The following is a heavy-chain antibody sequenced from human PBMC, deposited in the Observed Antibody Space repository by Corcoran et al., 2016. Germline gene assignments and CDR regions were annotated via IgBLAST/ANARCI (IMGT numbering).Heavy chain of an antibody. J-gene: IGHJ4*02. Sequence: QVLLVQSGAEVQRPGASVKVSCKASGYTFTSYYMHWVRQAPGQGLEWMAIIDPSGGTTSYAQKFQGRVTMTRDTYTSTVYLELSSLRSEDTAVYYCARDPRTMLRRLIIRYFDYWGQGTLVTVSS. CDR3: ARDPRTMLRRLIIRYFDY. CDR2: IDPSGGTT. V-gene: IGHV1-46*01. CDR1: GYTFTSYY. D-gene: IGHD3-10*01.